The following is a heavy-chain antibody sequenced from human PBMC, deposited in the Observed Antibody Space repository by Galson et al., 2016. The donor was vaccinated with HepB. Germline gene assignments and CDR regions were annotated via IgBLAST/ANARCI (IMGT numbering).Heavy chain of an antibody. D-gene: IGHD1-26*01. CDR3: ARVGPPYFSYYVDV. CDR2: IYYSGST. V-gene: IGHV4-59*13. J-gene: IGHJ6*03. Sequence: SETLSLTCTVSGGSISSYFWSWIRQPPGKGLEWIGYIYYSGSTNYNPSLKSRVTISIDTSKNQFSLKLSSVTAADTAVYYCARVGPPYFSYYVDVWGKGTTVTVSS. CDR1: GGSISSYF.